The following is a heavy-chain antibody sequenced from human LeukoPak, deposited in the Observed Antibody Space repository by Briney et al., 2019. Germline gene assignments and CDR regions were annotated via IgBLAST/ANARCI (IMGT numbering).Heavy chain of an antibody. J-gene: IGHJ4*02. CDR1: GFAFNTYW. V-gene: IGHV3-74*01. CDR2: INGDGSST. Sequence: PGGSLRLSCAASGFAFNTYWMHWVRQAPGKGLVWVARINGDGSSTTYADSVKGRFTIFRDNAKNTLFVRMNSLRADDTAVYYCARDVLDSVTPFDYWGQGTLVTVSS. CDR3: ARDVLDSVTPFDY. D-gene: IGHD5-18*01.